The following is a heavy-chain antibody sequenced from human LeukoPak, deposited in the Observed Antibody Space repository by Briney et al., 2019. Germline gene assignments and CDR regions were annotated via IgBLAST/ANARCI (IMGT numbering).Heavy chain of an antibody. V-gene: IGHV1-8*01. Sequence: ASLKVSCKAFGYTFTSYDINWVRQAPGQGLEWMGWMNPNSSNTGYAQKFQGRVTMTRNTSISTAYMELSSLRSEDTAVYYCARGLRFFPFDPWGQGTLVTVSS. CDR1: GYTFTSYD. CDR2: MNPNSSNT. CDR3: ARGLRFFPFDP. J-gene: IGHJ5*02. D-gene: IGHD3-3*01.